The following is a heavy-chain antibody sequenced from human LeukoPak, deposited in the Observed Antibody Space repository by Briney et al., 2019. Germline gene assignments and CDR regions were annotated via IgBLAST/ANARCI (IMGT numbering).Heavy chain of an antibody. D-gene: IGHD2-15*01. CDR1: GFTFSSYG. V-gene: IGHV3-23*01. Sequence: GGSLRLSCVASGFTFSSYGMSWVRQAPGKGLKWVSSTSGSGDDTYYADSVKGRFTLSRDNSKNTLYLQMNSLRADDTAVYYCAKKRSSGGATQFDYWGQGTLVTVSS. CDR3: AKKRSSGGATQFDY. J-gene: IGHJ4*02. CDR2: TSGSGDDT.